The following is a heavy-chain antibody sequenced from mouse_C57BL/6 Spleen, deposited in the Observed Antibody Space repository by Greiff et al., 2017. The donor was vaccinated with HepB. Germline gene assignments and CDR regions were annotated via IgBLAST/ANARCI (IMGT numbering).Heavy chain of an antibody. CDR1: GFTFSSYA. J-gene: IGHJ4*01. Sequence: EVHLVESGEGLVKPGGSLKLSCAASGFTFSSYAMSWVRQTPEKRLEWVAYISSGGDYIYYADTVKGRFTISRDNARNTLYLQMSSLKSEDTAMYYCTRNDGYYGDYAMDYWGQGTSVTVSS. CDR3: TRNDGYYGDYAMDY. CDR2: ISSGGDYI. D-gene: IGHD2-3*01. V-gene: IGHV5-9-1*02.